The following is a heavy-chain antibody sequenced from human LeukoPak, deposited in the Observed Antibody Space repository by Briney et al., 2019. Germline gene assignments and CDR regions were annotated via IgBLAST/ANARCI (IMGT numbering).Heavy chain of an antibody. V-gene: IGHV4-34*01. CDR2: INHSGST. Sequence: SETLSLTCAVYGGSFSGYYWSWIRQPPGKGLEWIGEINHSGSTNYNPSLKSRVTISVDTSKNQFSLKLSSVTAADTAVYYCARALRKGGYYGSGSYYYGMDVWGKGTTVTVSS. CDR1: GGSFSGYY. J-gene: IGHJ6*04. CDR3: ARALRKGGYYGSGSYYYGMDV. D-gene: IGHD3-10*01.